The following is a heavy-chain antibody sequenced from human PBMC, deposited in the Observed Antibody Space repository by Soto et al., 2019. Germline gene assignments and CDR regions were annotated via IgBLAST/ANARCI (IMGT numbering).Heavy chain of an antibody. V-gene: IGHV3-23*01. J-gene: IGHJ6*02. CDR2: LSGSGDST. Sequence: XESLSLSCAASGFTVSNYAVNWVRQAPGKGPEWVSGLSGSGDSTYYADSVKGRFTISRDNSKNTLYLQMNSLRAEDTAVYYCAKDLSEEQLVYSSYHYYNGMDVWGQGTAVTVSS. CDR1: GFTVSNYA. CDR3: AKDLSEEQLVYSSYHYYNGMDV. D-gene: IGHD6-6*01.